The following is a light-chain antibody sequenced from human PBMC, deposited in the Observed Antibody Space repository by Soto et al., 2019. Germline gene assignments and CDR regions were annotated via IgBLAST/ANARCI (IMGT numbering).Light chain of an antibody. CDR2: DVS. V-gene: IGLV2-11*01. Sequence: QSALTQPRSVSGSPGQTVTISCTGTSRDVGSYNYVSWYQQYPGKAPKLIIYDVSRRPSGVPDRFSGSKYGSTASLTISGLQAEDEADYYCCSYTHGSTYVFGTGTKVTVL. CDR1: SRDVGSYNY. CDR3: CSYTHGSTYV. J-gene: IGLJ1*01.